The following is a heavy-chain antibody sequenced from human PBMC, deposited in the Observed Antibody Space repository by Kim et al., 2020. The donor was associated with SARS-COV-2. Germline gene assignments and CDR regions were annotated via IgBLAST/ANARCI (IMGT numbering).Heavy chain of an antibody. J-gene: IGHJ6*03. Sequence: ADSVKGRFTISRDNSKNSLYLQMNSLRTEDTALYYCAKEGTGYSTLMDVWGKGTTVTVSS. V-gene: IGHV3-43*01. D-gene: IGHD6-13*01. CDR3: AKEGTGYSTLMDV.